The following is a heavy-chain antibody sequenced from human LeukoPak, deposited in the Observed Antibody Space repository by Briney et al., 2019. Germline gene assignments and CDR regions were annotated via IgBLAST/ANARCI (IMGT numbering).Heavy chain of an antibody. J-gene: IGHJ5*02. V-gene: IGHV5-51*01. CDR2: IYPGDSDT. D-gene: IGHD2-15*01. CDR1: GYSFTSYW. Sequence: GESLKISCKGSGYSFTSYWIGWVRQMPGKGLVWMGIIYPGDSDTRYSPSFQGQVTISADKSISTAYLQWSSLKASDTAMYYCARHGTFCSSGSCYDGWFDPWGQGTLVTVSS. CDR3: ARHGTFCSSGSCYDGWFDP.